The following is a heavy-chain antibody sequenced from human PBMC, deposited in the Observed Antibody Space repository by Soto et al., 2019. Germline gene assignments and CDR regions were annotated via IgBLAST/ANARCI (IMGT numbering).Heavy chain of an antibody. D-gene: IGHD3-22*01. CDR1: GYTFTSYG. J-gene: IGHJ4*02. CDR3: ARVNYYDSSGYYSYYFDS. Sequence: GASVKVSCKASGYTFTSYGISWVRQAPGQGLEWMGWISAYNGNTNYAQKLQGRVTMTTDTSTSTAYMELRSLRSDDTAVYYCARVNYYDSSGYYSYYFDSWGQGTRVTAPQ. CDR2: ISAYNGNT. V-gene: IGHV1-18*04.